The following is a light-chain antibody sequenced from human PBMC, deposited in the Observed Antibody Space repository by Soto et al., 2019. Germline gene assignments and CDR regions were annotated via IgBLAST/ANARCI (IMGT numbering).Light chain of an antibody. CDR2: GAS. CDR1: QSVSSNY. CDR3: QHYNDWPLYT. J-gene: IGKJ2*01. Sequence: EIVLTQSPGTLSLSPGERATLSCRASQSVSSNYLAWYQQKPGQAPRLLIYGASSRATGIPDRFSGSGSGTEFTLTINTLQSEDFAVYYCQHYNDWPLYTFGQGTKVDIK. V-gene: IGKV3-20*01.